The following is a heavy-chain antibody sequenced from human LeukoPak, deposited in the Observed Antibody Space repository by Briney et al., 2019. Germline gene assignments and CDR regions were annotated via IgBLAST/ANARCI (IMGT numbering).Heavy chain of an antibody. CDR3: ARLSMGYTSD. V-gene: IGHV1-69*05. D-gene: IGHD6-25*01. Sequence: SVKVSCKASGYTFTSYAISWVRQAPGQGLEWMGRIIPIFGTANYAQKFQGRVTITTDESTSTAYMELSSLRSEDTAVYYCARLSMGYTSDWGQGTLVTVSS. CDR2: IIPIFGTA. CDR1: GYTFTSYA. J-gene: IGHJ4*02.